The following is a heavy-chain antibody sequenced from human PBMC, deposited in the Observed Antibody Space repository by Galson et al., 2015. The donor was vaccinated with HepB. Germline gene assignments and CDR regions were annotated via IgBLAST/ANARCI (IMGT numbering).Heavy chain of an antibody. J-gene: IGHJ4*02. Sequence: SLRLSCAASGFTFSDYYMTWIRQAPGKGLEWVSYISSSSIYPNYADSVKGRFTMSRDNAKNSLYLQMNSLRAEDTAVYYCARGYESNNYFDYWGQGTLVTVSS. CDR2: ISSSSIYP. D-gene: IGHD2-2*01. CDR1: GFTFSDYY. V-gene: IGHV3-11*05. CDR3: ARGYESNNYFDY.